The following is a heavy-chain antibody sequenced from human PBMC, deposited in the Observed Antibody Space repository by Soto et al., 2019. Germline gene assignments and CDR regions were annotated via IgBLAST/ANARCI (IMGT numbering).Heavy chain of an antibody. V-gene: IGHV1-2*04. D-gene: IGHD6-19*01. CDR1: GYTFTGYY. CDR3: ARGGKREAPHSSGWYSDYYYYGMDV. Sequence: GASVKVSCKASGYTFTGYYMHWVRQAPGQGLEWMGWINPNSGGTNYAQKFQGWVTMTRDTSISTAYMELSRLRSDDTAVYYCARGGKREAPHSSGWYSDYYYYGMDVWGQGTTVTVSS. CDR2: INPNSGGT. J-gene: IGHJ6*02.